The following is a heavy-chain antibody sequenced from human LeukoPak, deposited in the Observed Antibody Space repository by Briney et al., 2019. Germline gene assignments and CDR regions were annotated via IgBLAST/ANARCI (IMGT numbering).Heavy chain of an antibody. CDR1: GYIFTSYY. D-gene: IGHD3-3*01. J-gene: IGHJ5*02. V-gene: IGHV1-46*01. CDR2: INPSGGRT. CDR3: ARAPPPRNYDFWSGSLEHNWFDP. Sequence: ASVKVSCKASGYIFTSYYMHWVRQAPGQGLEWMGIINPSGGRTSYAQKFQGRVTITRDTSASTAYMELSSLRSEDTAVYYCARAPPPRNYDFWSGSLEHNWFDPWGQGTLVTVSS.